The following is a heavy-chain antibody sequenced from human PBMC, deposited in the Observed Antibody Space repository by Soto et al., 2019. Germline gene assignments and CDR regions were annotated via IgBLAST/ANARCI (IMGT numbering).Heavy chain of an antibody. CDR1: GGSISSGGYS. D-gene: IGHD6-19*01. J-gene: IGHJ4*02. CDR3: ARGHSSGWYLDY. Sequence: SETLSLTCAVSGGSISSGGYSWSWIRQPPGKGLEWIGYIYHSGSTYYNPSLKSRVTISVDRSKNQFSLKLSSVTAADTAVYYCARGHSSGWYLDYWGQGTLVTVSS. V-gene: IGHV4-30-2*01. CDR2: IYHSGST.